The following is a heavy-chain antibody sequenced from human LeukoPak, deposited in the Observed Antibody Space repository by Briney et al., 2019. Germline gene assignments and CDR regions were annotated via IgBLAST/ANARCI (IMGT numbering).Heavy chain of an antibody. D-gene: IGHD3-10*01. CDR1: GYTFTGYY. J-gene: IGHJ4*02. Sequence: ASVKVSCKASGYTFTGYYMHWVRQAPGQGLEWMGWINPNSGGTNYAQKFQGRVTITRDTSASTAYMELRSLRSDDTAVYYCARDLGDTYGSVGDFDYWGQGTLVTVSS. V-gene: IGHV1-2*02. CDR3: ARDLGDTYGSVGDFDY. CDR2: INPNSGGT.